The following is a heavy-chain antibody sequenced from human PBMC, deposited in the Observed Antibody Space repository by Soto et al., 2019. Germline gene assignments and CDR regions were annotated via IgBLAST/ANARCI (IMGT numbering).Heavy chain of an antibody. V-gene: IGHV5-51*01. Sequence: GESLRVSSKGSGYRFTSYGSGWVRQIPGKGLEWMGIIYPGDSDTRYSPSFQGQVTISADKSISTAYLQWSSLKASDTAMYYCARQENYYYYYGMDVWGQGTTVTVSS. CDR3: ARQENYYYYYGMDV. CDR2: IYPGDSDT. J-gene: IGHJ6*02. CDR1: GYRFTSYG.